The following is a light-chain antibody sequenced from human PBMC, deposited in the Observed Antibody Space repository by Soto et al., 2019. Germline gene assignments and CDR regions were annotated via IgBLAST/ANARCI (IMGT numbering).Light chain of an antibody. V-gene: IGKV1-39*01. CDR2: DAS. J-gene: IGKJ2*01. CDR1: QGISTY. Sequence: DIQMTQSPSSLSASVGDRVTITCRASQGISTYLVWYQQRPGRAPKLLIYDASSLLSGVPSTFSGSGSGTDFTLTISSLQPEDFATEYGQQCYRTAYAFGQETKLESK. CDR3: QQCYRTAYA.